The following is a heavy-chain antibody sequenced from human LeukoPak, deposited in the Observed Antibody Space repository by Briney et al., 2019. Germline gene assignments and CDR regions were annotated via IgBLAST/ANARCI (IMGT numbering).Heavy chain of an antibody. D-gene: IGHD6-19*01. CDR1: GFTFSTYE. CDR3: SLLAVASPQDY. CDR2: ISSSGSTI. J-gene: IGHJ4*02. Sequence: PGGSLRLSCAVSGFTFSTYEMHWVRQAPGKGLEWVSDISSSGSTIYYADSVKGRFTTSRGNAKNLLYLQMHSLRAEDTAVYYCSLLAVASPQDYWGQGTLVTVSS. V-gene: IGHV3-48*03.